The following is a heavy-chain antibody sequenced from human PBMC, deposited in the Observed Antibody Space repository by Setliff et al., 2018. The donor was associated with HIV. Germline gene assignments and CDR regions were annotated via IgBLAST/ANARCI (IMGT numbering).Heavy chain of an antibody. CDR3: AREAYRLPWIDN. D-gene: IGHD1-1*01. V-gene: IGHV3-7*03. CDR1: GFTFSSHW. Sequence: GGSLSLSCAASGFTFSSHWMSWVRQAPGKGLEWVANIKQDESEEWYADSVKGRFTISRDNTKNSLYLQINSLSAEDTAVYYCAREAYRLPWIDNWGQGTLVTVSS. J-gene: IGHJ4*02. CDR2: IKQDESEE.